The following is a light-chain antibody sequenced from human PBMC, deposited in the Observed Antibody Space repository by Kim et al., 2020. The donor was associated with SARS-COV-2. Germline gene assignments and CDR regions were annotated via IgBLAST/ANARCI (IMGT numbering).Light chain of an antibody. CDR2: AAS. CDR1: HSISIY. Sequence: SGSGGNIFTMTCQASHSISIYLNWYQQKPSKAPKLLIYAASSLQSGVPSRFSGSGSGTDFTLTISSLQPEDFAAYYCQQSYTTPPTFGQGTKLEI. V-gene: IGKV1-39*01. J-gene: IGKJ2*01. CDR3: QQSYTTPPT.